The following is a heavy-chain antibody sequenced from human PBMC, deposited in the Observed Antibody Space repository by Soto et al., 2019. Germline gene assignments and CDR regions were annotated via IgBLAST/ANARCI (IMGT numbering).Heavy chain of an antibody. V-gene: IGHV4-34*01. Sequence: QVHLQQWGAGLLKPSETLSLTCAVYGGSFSAYSWTWVRQPPGKGLEWIGEINHSGGANYNPSLKSQVTISLDRAKNQFSLNLTSVTAADTAVFYCARGRKYQLINTKFNWFDPWGQGTLVTVSS. CDR3: ARGRKYQLINTKFNWFDP. D-gene: IGHD2-2*01. CDR2: INHSGGA. J-gene: IGHJ5*02. CDR1: GGSFSAYS.